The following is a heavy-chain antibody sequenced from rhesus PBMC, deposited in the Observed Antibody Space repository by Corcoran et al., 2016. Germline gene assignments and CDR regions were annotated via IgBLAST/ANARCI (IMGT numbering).Heavy chain of an antibody. Sequence: QVQLQESGPGLVKPSETLSLTCAVSGYSISSGYYWGWIRQPPGKGREYIGYISGSSGTTYYNPSLKSRVTISKDTSKNQVSLTLSSVTAADTAVYYCARHRGGSDLDCWGQGVLVTVSS. V-gene: IGHV4-99*01. CDR3: ARHRGGSDLDC. CDR1: GYSISSGYY. D-gene: IGHD6-25*01. J-gene: IGHJ4*01. CDR2: ISGSSGTT.